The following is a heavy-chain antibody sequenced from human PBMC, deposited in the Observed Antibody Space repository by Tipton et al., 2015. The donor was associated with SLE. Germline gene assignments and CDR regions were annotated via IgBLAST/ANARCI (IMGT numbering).Heavy chain of an antibody. J-gene: IGHJ6*02. V-gene: IGHV4-34*01. CDR2: INHSGST. CDR3: GTTSTDYGMDV. Sequence: TLSLTCAVYGGSFSAYYWSWIRQPPGKGLEWIGEINHSGSTNYNPSLKSRVTISVDTSKIQFSLKLSSVTAADTAVYYCGTTSTDYGMDVWGQGTTVTVSS. D-gene: IGHD2-8*02. CDR1: GGSFSAYY.